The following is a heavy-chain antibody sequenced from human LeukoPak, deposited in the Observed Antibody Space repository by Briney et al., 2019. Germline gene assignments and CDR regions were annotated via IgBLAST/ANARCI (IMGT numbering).Heavy chain of an antibody. Sequence: GESLRLSCAASGFTFTEYSIIWVRQAPGKGLEWVSFISDISDRSSTIHYADSVKGRFTISRYNAERSVYSQMNSLRADDTAVYYCARVRGPTLKTCYMDVWGTGTTVTVSS. D-gene: IGHD3-10*01. CDR3: ARVRGPTLKTCYMDV. V-gene: IGHV3-48*04. CDR1: GFTFTEYS. J-gene: IGHJ6*03. CDR2: ISDRSSTI.